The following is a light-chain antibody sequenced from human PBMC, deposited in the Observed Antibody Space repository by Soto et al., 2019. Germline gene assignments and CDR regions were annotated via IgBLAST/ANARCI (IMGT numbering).Light chain of an antibody. Sequence: AIQLTQSPSSLSASVGDRVTITCRASQDIRRALGWYQQKPGKVPKLLIYAASTLKSGVPSRFRGSGSGADFTLTISSLQPEDFATYYCLLDFAYFWAFGQGTRLELK. CDR2: AAS. CDR3: LLDFAYFWA. CDR1: QDIRRA. V-gene: IGKV1-6*01. J-gene: IGKJ1*01.